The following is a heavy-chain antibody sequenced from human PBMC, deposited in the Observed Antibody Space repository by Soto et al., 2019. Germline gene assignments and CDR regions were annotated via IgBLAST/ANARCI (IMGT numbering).Heavy chain of an antibody. Sequence: EVQLVESGGGLVQPGESLRLSCAASGFSFSRSWMHWVRQIPGKGLEWDSRINYDGRAISYADSVKGRFTMSRDNAKNTVFLQMNSLRAEDTAVYYCASDGPEDWREASGFDYWGQGTRVTVSS. CDR3: ASDGPEDWREASGFDY. J-gene: IGHJ4*02. CDR1: GFSFSRSW. CDR2: INYDGRAI. V-gene: IGHV3-74*01. D-gene: IGHD3-3*01.